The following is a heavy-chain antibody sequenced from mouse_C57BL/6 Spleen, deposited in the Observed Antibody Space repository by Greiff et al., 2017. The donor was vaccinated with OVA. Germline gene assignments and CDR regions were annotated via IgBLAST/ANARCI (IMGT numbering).Heavy chain of an antibody. Sequence: LVESGAELVKPGASVKLSCTASGFNIKDYYMHWVKQRTEQGLEWIGRIDPEDGETKYAPKFQGKATITADTSSNTAYLQLSSLTSEDTAVYYCARSAYYGSSRRDYAMDYWGQGTSVTVSS. CDR1: GFNIKDYY. V-gene: IGHV14-2*01. CDR2: IDPEDGET. J-gene: IGHJ4*01. D-gene: IGHD1-1*01. CDR3: ARSAYYGSSRRDYAMDY.